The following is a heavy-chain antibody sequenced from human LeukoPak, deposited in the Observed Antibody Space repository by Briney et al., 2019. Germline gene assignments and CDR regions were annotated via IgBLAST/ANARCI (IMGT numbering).Heavy chain of an antibody. CDR1: GYTFTSYG. CDR3: ARDLHDVIAAAAGSCGY. D-gene: IGHD6-13*01. J-gene: IGHJ4*02. Sequence: ASVKVSCKASGYTFTSYGISWVRQAPGQGLEWMGWISAYNGNTNYAQKLQGRVTMTTDTSTSTAYMELRSLRSDDMAVYYCARDLHDVIAAAAGSCGYWGQGTLVTVSS. V-gene: IGHV1-18*03. CDR2: ISAYNGNT.